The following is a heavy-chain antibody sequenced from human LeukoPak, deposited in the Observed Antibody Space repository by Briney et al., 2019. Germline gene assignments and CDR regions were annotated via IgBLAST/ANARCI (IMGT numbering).Heavy chain of an antibody. CDR3: ARGRPQNYYFDY. J-gene: IGHJ4*02. CDR2: FSVTSGSA. CDR1: GFTFSSYA. D-gene: IGHD1-7*01. Sequence: GGSLRLSCAASGFTFSSYAMSWVRQAPGKGLEWVSGFSVTSGSAYYADSVKGRFTISRDNSKNTLYLQMNSLRAEDTAVYYCARGRPQNYYFDYWGQGTLVTVSS. V-gene: IGHV3-23*01.